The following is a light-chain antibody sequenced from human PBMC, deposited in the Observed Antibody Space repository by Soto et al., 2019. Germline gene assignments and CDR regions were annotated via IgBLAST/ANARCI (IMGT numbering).Light chain of an antibody. V-gene: IGKV3-15*01. CDR3: QQYNNWPPFNT. CDR2: GAS. J-gene: IGKJ2*01. Sequence: EIVMTQSPATLSVSPGERATLSCRASQSVSSNLAWYQQKPGQAPRLLIYGASTRATGIPARFSGSGSGTEITLTISSLQSEDFAVYYCQQYNNWPPFNTFGQGTKLEIK. CDR1: QSVSSN.